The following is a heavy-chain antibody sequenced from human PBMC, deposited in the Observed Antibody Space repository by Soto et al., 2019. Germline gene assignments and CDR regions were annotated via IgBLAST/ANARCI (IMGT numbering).Heavy chain of an antibody. D-gene: IGHD6-19*01. CDR1: GFTFSSYA. J-gene: IGHJ4*02. CDR2: MSGTGGST. CDR3: AKAGFSSGWSPSYFDY. Sequence: VQLLESGGGLVQPGRSLRLSCAASGFTFSSYAMNWVRQAPGKGLEWVSAMSGTGGSTYYADSVKGRFTISRDNSKNTLYLQMNSLRVEDTALFYCAKAGFSSGWSPSYFDYWGQGTLVTVSS. V-gene: IGHV3-23*01.